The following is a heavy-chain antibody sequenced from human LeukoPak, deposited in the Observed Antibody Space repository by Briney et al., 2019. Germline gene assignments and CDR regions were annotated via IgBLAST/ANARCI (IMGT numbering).Heavy chain of an antibody. V-gene: IGHV4-39*07. Sequence: PSQTLSLTCTVSGGSISSGSYYWSWIRQPPGKGLEWIGSIYYSGSTYYNPSLKSRVTISVDTSKNQFSLKLSSVTAADTAVYYCARLGLRGSSLPGRGYYYYMDVWGKGTTVTISS. CDR2: IYYSGST. D-gene: IGHD6-13*01. J-gene: IGHJ6*03. CDR1: GGSISSGSYY. CDR3: ARLGLRGSSLPGRGYYYYMDV.